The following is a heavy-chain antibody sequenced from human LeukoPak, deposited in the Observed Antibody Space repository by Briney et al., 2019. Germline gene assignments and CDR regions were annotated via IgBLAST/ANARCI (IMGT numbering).Heavy chain of an antibody. V-gene: IGHV4-59*01. CDR1: GASITSYY. CDR2: MFYSGSP. CDR3: ARATRAVDHYYYMDV. Sequence: PLETLSLTCSVSGASITSYYWSWIRQPPGKGLEWIGYMFYSGSPTYNPSLKSRVTISVDTSKNRFSLKLSSVTAADTAVYYCARATRAVDHYYYMDVWGQGTTVTVSS. D-gene: IGHD3-10*01. J-gene: IGHJ6*02.